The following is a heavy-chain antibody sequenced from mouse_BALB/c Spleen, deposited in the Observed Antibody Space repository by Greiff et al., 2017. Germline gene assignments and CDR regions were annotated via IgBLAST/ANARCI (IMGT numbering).Heavy chain of an antibody. CDR3: ARGDYDVPWFAY. CDR1: GYTFTSYW. D-gene: IGHD2-4*01. V-gene: IGHV1S81*02. CDR2: INPSNGRT. Sequence: QVQLKQPGAELVKPGASVKLSCKASGYTFTSYWMHWVKQRPGQGLEWIGEINPSNGRTNYNEKFKSKATLTVDKSSSTAYMQLSSLTSEDSAVYYCARGDYDVPWFAYWGQGTLVTVSA. J-gene: IGHJ3*01.